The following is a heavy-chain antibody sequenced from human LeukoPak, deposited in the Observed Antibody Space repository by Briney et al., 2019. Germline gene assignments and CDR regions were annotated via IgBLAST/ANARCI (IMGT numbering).Heavy chain of an antibody. V-gene: IGHV1-69*13. J-gene: IGHJ4*02. Sequence: SVKVSCKASGYTFTSYYMHWVRQAPGQGLEWMGGIIPIFGTANYAQRFQGRVTITADESTSTAYMELSSLRSEDTAVYYCARADCYDSSGYDYWGQGTLVTVSS. CDR1: GYTFTSYY. CDR3: ARADCYDSSGYDY. D-gene: IGHD3-22*01. CDR2: IIPIFGTA.